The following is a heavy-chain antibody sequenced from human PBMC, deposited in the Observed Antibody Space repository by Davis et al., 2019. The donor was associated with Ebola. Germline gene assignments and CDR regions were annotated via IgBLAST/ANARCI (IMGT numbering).Heavy chain of an antibody. CDR3: ARIPGIAVAGTSGARGLDY. J-gene: IGHJ4*02. D-gene: IGHD6-19*01. V-gene: IGHV4-34*01. CDR1: GGSFSGYY. Sequence: PSETLSLTCAVYGGSFSGYYWSWIRQPPGKGLEWIGEINHSGSTNYNPSLKSRVTISVDTSKNQFALRLSSVTAADTAVYYCARIPGIAVAGTSGARGLDYWGQGTLVTVSS. CDR2: INHSGST.